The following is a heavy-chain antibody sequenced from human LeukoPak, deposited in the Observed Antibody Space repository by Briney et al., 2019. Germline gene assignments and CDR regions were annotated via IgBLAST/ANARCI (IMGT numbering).Heavy chain of an antibody. CDR1: GFIFSKAW. J-gene: IGHJ6*02. CDR3: AKGGVMATIRVGMDV. Sequence: GGSLRLSCAASGFIFSKAWMSWVRQAPGKGLEWVGHIKTKSDGGTTDYAAPVKGRFTISRDNSKNTLYLQMNSLRAEDTAVYYCAKGGVMATIRVGMDVWGQGTTVTVSS. D-gene: IGHD5-24*01. V-gene: IGHV3-15*01. CDR2: IKTKSDGGTT.